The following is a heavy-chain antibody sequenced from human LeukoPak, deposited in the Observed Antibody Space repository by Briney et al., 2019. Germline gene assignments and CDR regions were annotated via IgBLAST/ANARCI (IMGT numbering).Heavy chain of an antibody. CDR3: AREKVDAFDI. V-gene: IGHV4-59*01. Sequence: SETLSLTCTVSGGSTSSYYWSWIRQPPGKGLEWIGYIYYSGSTNYNPSLKSRVTISVDTSKNQFSLKLSSVTAADTAVYYCAREKVDAFDIWGQGTMVTVSS. CDR1: GGSTSSYY. CDR2: IYYSGST. J-gene: IGHJ3*02.